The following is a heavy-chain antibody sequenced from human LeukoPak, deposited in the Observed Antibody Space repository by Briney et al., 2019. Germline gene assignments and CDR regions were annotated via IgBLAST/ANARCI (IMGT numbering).Heavy chain of an antibody. Sequence: SETLSLTCTVSGGSISSYYWSWIRQPPGKGLEWIGYTYYSGSTNYNPSLKSRVTISVDTSKNQFSLKLSSVTAADTAVYYCARVPVDTAMDAYYYYGMDVWGQGTTVTVSS. CDR2: TYYSGST. V-gene: IGHV4-59*01. D-gene: IGHD5-18*01. CDR3: ARVPVDTAMDAYYYYGMDV. J-gene: IGHJ6*02. CDR1: GGSISSYY.